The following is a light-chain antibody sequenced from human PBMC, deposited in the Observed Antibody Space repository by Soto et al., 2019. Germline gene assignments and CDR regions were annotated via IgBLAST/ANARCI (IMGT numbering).Light chain of an antibody. V-gene: IGKV1-5*03. CDR1: QTISSW. CDR2: KAS. CDR3: QHYNSYSEA. Sequence: DIQMTQSPSTLSGSVGDRVTITCLASQTISSWLAWYQQKPGKAPKLMIYKASTLKSGVPSRFSGSGSGTEFTLTISSLQPEDFATDYCQHYNSYSEAFVQGTKVELK. J-gene: IGKJ1*01.